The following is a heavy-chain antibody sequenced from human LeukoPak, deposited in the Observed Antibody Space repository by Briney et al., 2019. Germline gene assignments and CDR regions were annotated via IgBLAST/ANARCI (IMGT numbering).Heavy chain of an antibody. CDR2: IYYSGST. D-gene: IGHD3-16*02. Sequence: SETLSLTCTVSGGSISSGGYYWSWIRQHPGKGLEWIGYIYYSGSTNYNPSLKSRVTISVDTSKNQFSLKLSSVTAADTAVYYCARGGLEDYVWGSYRFPRAFDIWGQGTMVTVSS. CDR3: ARGGLEDYVWGSYRFPRAFDI. J-gene: IGHJ3*02. CDR1: GGSISSGGYY. V-gene: IGHV4-30-4*08.